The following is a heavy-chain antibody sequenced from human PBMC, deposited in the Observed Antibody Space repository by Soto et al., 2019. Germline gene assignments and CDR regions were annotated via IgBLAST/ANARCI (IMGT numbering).Heavy chain of an antibody. J-gene: IGHJ5*02. CDR3: ARPLGYYNSWFDP. Sequence: KPSETLSLTCTVSGGSISSSSYYWGWIRQPPGKGLEWIGSIYYSGSTYYNPSLKSRVTISVDTSKNHFSLKLRSVTAADTAVYYCARPLGYYNSWFDPWGQGTLVTVSS. D-gene: IGHD3-9*01. V-gene: IGHV4-39*02. CDR2: IYYSGST. CDR1: GGSISSSSYY.